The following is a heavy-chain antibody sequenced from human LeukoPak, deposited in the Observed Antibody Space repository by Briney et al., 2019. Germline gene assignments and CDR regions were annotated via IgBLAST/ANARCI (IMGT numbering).Heavy chain of an antibody. V-gene: IGHV1-24*01. CDR2: FDPEDGET. J-gene: IGHJ6*02. CDR3: ATAFIVGANWAYYYGMDV. CDR1: GYTLTELS. Sequence: ASVKVSCEVSGYTLTELSMHWVRQAPGKGLEWMGGFDPEDGETIYAQKFQGRVTMTEDTSTDTAYMELSSLRSEDTAVYYCATAFIVGANWAYYYGMDVWGQGTTVTVSS. D-gene: IGHD1-26*01.